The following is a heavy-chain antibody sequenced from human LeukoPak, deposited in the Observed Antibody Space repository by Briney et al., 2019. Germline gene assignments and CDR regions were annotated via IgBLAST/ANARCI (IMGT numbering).Heavy chain of an antibody. CDR1: GGSISSYY. J-gene: IGHJ4*02. CDR3: AKSPYGEYYFDY. D-gene: IGHD4-17*01. Sequence: SETLSLTYTVSGGSISSYYWSWMRQPTGKGLEWIGYIYYSGSTNYNPSLKSRVTISVDTSKNQFSLKLSSVTAADTAVYYCAKSPYGEYYFDYWGQGTLVTVSS. CDR2: IYYSGST. V-gene: IGHV4-59*01.